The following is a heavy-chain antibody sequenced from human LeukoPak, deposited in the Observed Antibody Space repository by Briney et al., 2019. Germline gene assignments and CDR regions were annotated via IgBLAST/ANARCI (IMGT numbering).Heavy chain of an antibody. D-gene: IGHD2/OR15-2a*01. Sequence: GVSVRLSCAAYGFTFSTYGMHWVRQAPGKGREWVAVISSDEDREFYRDSVKGPFSISRDNSRNTLYLQMNSLRAEDTAVYFCSKPTRGSDNSFLIDFWGQGTLVTVSS. J-gene: IGHJ4*02. CDR1: GFTFSTYG. CDR3: SKPTRGSDNSFLIDF. CDR2: ISSDEDRE. V-gene: IGHV3-30*18.